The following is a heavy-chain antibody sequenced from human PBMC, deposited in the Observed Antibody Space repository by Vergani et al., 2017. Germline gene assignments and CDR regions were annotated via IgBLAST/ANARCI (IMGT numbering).Heavy chain of an antibody. CDR2: ISSSSSYI. CDR3: ARDLSGLPDRLSRDGYNEGGFDY. J-gene: IGHJ4*02. Sequence: EVQLVESGGGLVKPGGSLRLSCAASGFTFSSYSMNWVRQAPGKGLEWVSSISSSSSYIYYADSVKGRFTISRDNAKNSLYLQMNSLRAEDTAVYYCARDLSGLPDRLSRDGYNEGGFDYWGQGTLVTVSS. D-gene: IGHD5-24*01. CDR1: GFTFSSYS. V-gene: IGHV3-21*01.